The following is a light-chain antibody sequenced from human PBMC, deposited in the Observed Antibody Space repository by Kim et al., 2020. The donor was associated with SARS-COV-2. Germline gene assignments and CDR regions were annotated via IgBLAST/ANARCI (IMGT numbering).Light chain of an antibody. CDR2: AAS. Sequence: ASVGDRVTITCRASQSISSYLNWYQQKPGKAPKLLIYAASSLQSGVPSRFSGSGSGTDFTLTISSLQPEDFATYYCQQSCSTPGTFGRGTKVDI. CDR3: QQSCSTPGT. J-gene: IGKJ1*01. V-gene: IGKV1-39*01. CDR1: QSISSY.